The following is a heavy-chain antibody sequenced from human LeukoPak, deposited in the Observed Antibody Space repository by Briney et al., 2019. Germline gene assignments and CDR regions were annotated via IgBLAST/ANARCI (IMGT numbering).Heavy chain of an antibody. J-gene: IGHJ4*02. CDR2: IYTSGST. CDR3: ARVGHITMVRGVEAASYYYFDY. V-gene: IGHV4-61*02. Sequence: PSETLSLTCTVSGGSISSGGYYWSWIRQPAGKGLEWIGRIYTSGSTNYNPSLKSRVTISVDTSKNQFSLKLSSVTAADTAVYYCARVGHITMVRGVEAASYYYFDYWGQGTLVTVSS. D-gene: IGHD3-10*01. CDR1: GGSISSGGYY.